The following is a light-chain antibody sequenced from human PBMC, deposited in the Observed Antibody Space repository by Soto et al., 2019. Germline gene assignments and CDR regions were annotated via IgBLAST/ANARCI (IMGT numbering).Light chain of an antibody. Sequence: IQLTQSPSSLSASVGDRVTITCRASQGISSYLAWYQQKPGKAPKLLIYAASTLQSGVPSRLSGSGSGTDFTLTISSLQPEDFATYYCQQLNSYPRGFTFGPGTKVDIK. J-gene: IGKJ3*01. CDR3: QQLNSYPRGFT. V-gene: IGKV1-9*01. CDR1: QGISSY. CDR2: AAS.